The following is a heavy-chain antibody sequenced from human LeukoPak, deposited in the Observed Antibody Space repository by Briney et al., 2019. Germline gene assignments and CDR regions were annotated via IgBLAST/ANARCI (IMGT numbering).Heavy chain of an antibody. CDR2: SNNKGTET. CDR1: GFTFSNFW. J-gene: IGHJ3*02. D-gene: IGHD3/OR15-3a*01. V-gene: IGHV3-74*01. Sequence: GGSLRLSCAASGFTFSNFWMHWVCQAPGEGLVWVARSNNKGTETVYADSVKGRFTISRNNAKNTLYLQMNSLKAEDTAIYYCARGSFGPDIWGQGTMVTVSS. CDR3: ARGSFGPDI.